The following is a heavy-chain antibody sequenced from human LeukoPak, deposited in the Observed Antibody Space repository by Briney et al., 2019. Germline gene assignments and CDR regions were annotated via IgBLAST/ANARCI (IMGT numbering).Heavy chain of an antibody. J-gene: IGHJ4*02. CDR1: SGSISSSNYY. V-gene: IGHV4-61*02. Sequence: SETLSLTCTVSSGSISSSNYYWSWIRQPAGTGLEWIGRISTIGSTNYNPSLNSRVTISIDTSRNQLSLKLSSVTAADTAVYYCAREGSGYAYDYWGQGTLVTVSS. CDR3: AREGSGYAYDY. D-gene: IGHD5-12*01. CDR2: ISTIGST.